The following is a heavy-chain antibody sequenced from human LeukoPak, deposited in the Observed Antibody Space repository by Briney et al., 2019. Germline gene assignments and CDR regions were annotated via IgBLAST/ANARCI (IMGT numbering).Heavy chain of an antibody. V-gene: IGHV1-18*01. CDR3: ARDESGIVGATTYYYYGMDV. CDR1: GYTFFSSG. CDR2: ISAYNGNT. Sequence: ASVKVSCKASGYTFFSSGISWGRQAPGQGLEWMGWISAYNGNTNYAQKLQGRVTMTTDTSTSTAYMELRSLRSDDTAVYYCARDESGIVGATTYYYYGMDVWGQGTTVTVSS. J-gene: IGHJ6*02. D-gene: IGHD1-26*01.